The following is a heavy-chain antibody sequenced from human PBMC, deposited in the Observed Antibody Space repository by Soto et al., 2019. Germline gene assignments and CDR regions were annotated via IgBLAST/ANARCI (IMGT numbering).Heavy chain of an antibody. CDR2: IYYSGNT. D-gene: IGHD2-15*01. V-gene: IGHV4-39*02. Sequence: SDTLSLTCTVSGDSITSSSYYWGWIRQPQGKGLEWIGSIYYSGNTYYTPSLKSRVTISVDTSKNQFSLKLSSVTAADTAVYYCAREGGRYCSGGSCQVDYWGQGTLVTVS. CDR1: GDSITSSSYY. J-gene: IGHJ4*02. CDR3: AREGGRYCSGGSCQVDY.